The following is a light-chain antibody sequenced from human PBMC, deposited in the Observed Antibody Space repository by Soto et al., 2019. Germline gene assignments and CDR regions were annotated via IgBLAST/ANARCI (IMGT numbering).Light chain of an antibody. J-gene: IGKJ1*01. CDR2: DAS. CDR1: QSISSW. Sequence: DIQMTQSPSTLSASVGDRVTITCRASQSISSWLAWFQQKPGKAPKLLIYDASTLESGVPSRFSGSGSGTEFTLTISSLQPDDFATYYCQQYSSYPTFGQGTKVDI. CDR3: QQYSSYPT. V-gene: IGKV1-5*01.